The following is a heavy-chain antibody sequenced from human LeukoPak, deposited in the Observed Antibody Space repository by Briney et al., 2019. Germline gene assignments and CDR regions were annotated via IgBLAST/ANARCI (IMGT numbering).Heavy chain of an antibody. D-gene: IGHD3-3*01. V-gene: IGHV3-7*01. CDR3: ARAFSDYWSGLNAFDI. Sequence: GGSLRLSCAASGFTSNSYWMSWVRQVPGKGLDWVAHIKQDGSDKYYVDSVNGRFTISRDNAKNSLYLQLNSLRTEDTAVYYCARAFSDYWSGLNAFDIWGQGTMVTVSS. J-gene: IGHJ3*02. CDR1: GFTSNSYW. CDR2: IKQDGSDK.